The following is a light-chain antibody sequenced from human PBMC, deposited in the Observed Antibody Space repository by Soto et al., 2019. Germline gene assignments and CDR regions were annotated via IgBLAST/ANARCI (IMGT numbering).Light chain of an antibody. CDR2: DAS. V-gene: IGKV3-11*01. CDR3: QQRSNWGLT. Sequence: EIVLTQSPATLSFSPGEKATLSCRARQSVSSSLALYQQKPGQAPRLLIYDASNRATGIPARFSGSGSGTDFTLTISSLEPEDFAVYYCQQRSNWGLTFGGGTKVDIK. CDR1: QSVSSS. J-gene: IGKJ4*01.